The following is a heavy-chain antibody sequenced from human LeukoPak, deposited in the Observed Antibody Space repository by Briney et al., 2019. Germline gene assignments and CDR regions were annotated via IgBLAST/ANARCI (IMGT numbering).Heavy chain of an antibody. V-gene: IGHV1-69*04. CDR3: ARTANEVVYYYYYMDV. Sequence: GASVKVSCKASGGTFSSYAISWVRQAPGQGLEWMGRIIPILGIANYAQKFQGRVTITADKSTSTAYMELSSLRSEDTAVYYCARTANEVVYYYYYMDVWGKGTTVTVSS. CDR1: GGTFSSYA. D-gene: IGHD2-15*01. J-gene: IGHJ6*03. CDR2: IIPILGIA.